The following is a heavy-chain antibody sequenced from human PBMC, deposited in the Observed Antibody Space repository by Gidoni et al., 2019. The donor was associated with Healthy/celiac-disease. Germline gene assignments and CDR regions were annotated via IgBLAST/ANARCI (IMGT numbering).Heavy chain of an antibody. V-gene: IGHV3-66*01. CDR1: GFTVSSNY. CDR2: IYSGGST. CDR3: ARDQPSSSWWNGGEHYYYMDV. J-gene: IGHJ6*03. D-gene: IGHD6-13*01. Sequence: EVQLVESGGGLVQPGGSLRLSCAASGFTVSSNYMSWVRQAPGKGLEWVSVIYSGGSTYYADSVKGRFTISRDNSKNTLYLQMNSLRAEDTAVYYCARDQPSSSWWNGGEHYYYMDVWGKGTTVTVSS.